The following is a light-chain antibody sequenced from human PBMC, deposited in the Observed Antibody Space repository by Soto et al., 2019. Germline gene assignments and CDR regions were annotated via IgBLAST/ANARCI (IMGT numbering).Light chain of an antibody. CDR3: QQYNSYSYT. CDR1: QSISSW. CDR2: KAS. V-gene: IGKV1-5*03. Sequence: DIHMTQSPSTLSPPVGDTVTITCRASQSISSWLAWYQQKPGKAPKLLIYKASSLESGVPSRFSGSGSGTEFTLTISSLQPDDFATYYCQQYNSYSYTFGQGTKVDIK. J-gene: IGKJ2*01.